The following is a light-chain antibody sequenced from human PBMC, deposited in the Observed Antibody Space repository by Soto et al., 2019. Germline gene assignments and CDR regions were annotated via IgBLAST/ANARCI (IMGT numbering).Light chain of an antibody. J-gene: IGLJ1*01. CDR1: SSDVGSYDL. Sequence: QSVLTQPASVSGSPGQSITISCTGTSSDVGSYDLVSWYQQHPGKAPKLMIYEDTKRPSGVSNRFSGSKSDNTASLTMSGLQAEDEADYYCISYTDRQSYLFGTGTKLTVL. CDR3: ISYTDRQSYL. V-gene: IGLV2-14*02. CDR2: EDT.